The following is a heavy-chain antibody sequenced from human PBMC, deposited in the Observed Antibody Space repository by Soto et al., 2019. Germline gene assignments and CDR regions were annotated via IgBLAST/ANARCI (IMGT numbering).Heavy chain of an antibody. Sequence: ASVKVSCKASGYTFTSYDINWVRQATGQGLEWMGWMNPNSGNTGYAQKFQGRVTMTRNTSISTAYMELSSLRSEDTAVYYCARARGIAAAGTSWFDPWGQGTLVTVSS. D-gene: IGHD6-13*01. CDR3: ARARGIAAAGTSWFDP. CDR2: MNPNSGNT. J-gene: IGHJ5*02. V-gene: IGHV1-8*01. CDR1: GYTFTSYD.